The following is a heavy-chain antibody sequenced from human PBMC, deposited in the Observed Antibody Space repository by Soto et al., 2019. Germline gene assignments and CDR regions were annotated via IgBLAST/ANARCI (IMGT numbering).Heavy chain of an antibody. J-gene: IGHJ6*02. CDR3: TTGYGDDRDYYYYTVLDV. V-gene: IGHV3-15*01. CDR2: IKSKTDGGTT. D-gene: IGHD4-17*01. CDR1: RFTFSNAW. Sequence: GGPLRLSDAASRFTFSNAWMSWVRQAPGKGLEWVGRIKSKTDGGTTDYAAPVKGRFTISRDDSKNTLYLQMNSLKTEDTAVYYFTTGYGDDRDYYYYTVLDVWAQGTTATVSS.